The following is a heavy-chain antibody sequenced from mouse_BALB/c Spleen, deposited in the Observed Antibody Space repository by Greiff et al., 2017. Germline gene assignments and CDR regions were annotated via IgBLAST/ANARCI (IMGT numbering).Heavy chain of an antibody. Sequence: QVQLQQPGAELVRPGASVKLSCKASGYSFTSYWMNWVKQRPGQGLEWIGRIYPGDGDTNYNGKFKGKATLTADKSSSTAYMQLSSLTSVDSAVYFCARSRRDWYFDVWGAGTTVTVSS. V-gene: IGHV1-80*01. CDR3: ARSRRDWYFDV. CDR2: IYPGDGDT. CDR1: GYSFTSYW. J-gene: IGHJ1*01.